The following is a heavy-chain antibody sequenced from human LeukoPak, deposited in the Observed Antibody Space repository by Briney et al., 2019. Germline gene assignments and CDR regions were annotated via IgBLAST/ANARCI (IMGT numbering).Heavy chain of an antibody. V-gene: IGHV4-59*08. CDR2: IYNSGST. CDR1: GGSISSINSNY. CDR3: VRQAGGNSGTFDY. J-gene: IGHJ4*02. D-gene: IGHD4-23*01. Sequence: PSETLSLTCTVSGGSISSINSNYCSWIRQPPGKGLEWIGYIYNSGSTNYKPSLKSRVTISVSTYNNKSSLKLRFVPAADTAVYYCVRQAGGNSGTFDYWGQGTVVTVSS.